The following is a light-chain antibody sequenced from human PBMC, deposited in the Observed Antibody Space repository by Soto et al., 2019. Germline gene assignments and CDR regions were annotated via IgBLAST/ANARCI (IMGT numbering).Light chain of an antibody. V-gene: IGLV1-51*02. CDR3: GAWDSSLSAGV. J-gene: IGLJ3*02. CDR1: NSNVAQNY. Sequence: QTVVTQPPSVSAAPGQKVTISCSGSNSNVAQNYVSWYQQVAGTAPKLLISENNKRPSGIPDRFSGSKSGTSATLDITGLPTEDEADYYCGAWDSSLSAGVFGGGTKLTVL. CDR2: ENN.